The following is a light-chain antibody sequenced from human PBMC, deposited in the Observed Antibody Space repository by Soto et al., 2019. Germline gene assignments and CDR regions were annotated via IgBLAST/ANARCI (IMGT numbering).Light chain of an antibody. J-gene: IGKJ5*01. Sequence: DIQMTPSPSSLSASVGDRVTITCQASQNIKTYLNWYQQKPGRAPKLLIYDASNLEAGVPSRFRGSGSGTDFTFTISRLQPEDIATYYCQQYENLPTFGQGTRLEIK. CDR1: QNIKTY. CDR2: DAS. V-gene: IGKV1-33*01. CDR3: QQYENLPT.